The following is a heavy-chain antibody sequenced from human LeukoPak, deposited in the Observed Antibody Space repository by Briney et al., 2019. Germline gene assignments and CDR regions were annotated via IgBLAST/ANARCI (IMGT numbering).Heavy chain of an antibody. CDR1: GYTFTGYY. Sequence: ASVKVSCKASGYTFTGYYMHWVRQAPGQGLEWVGCINTNSSGTNYAQTVQGRVTMTRDTAISTAYMELSRLRSDDKAVYYCARDSGRFDPWGQGTLVTVSS. J-gene: IGHJ5*02. V-gene: IGHV1-2*02. CDR2: INTNSSGT. CDR3: ARDSGRFDP.